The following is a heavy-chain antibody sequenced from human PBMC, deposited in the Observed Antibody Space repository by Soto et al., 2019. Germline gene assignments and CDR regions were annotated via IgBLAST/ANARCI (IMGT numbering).Heavy chain of an antibody. V-gene: IGHV3-33*01. CDR1: GFTFSSYG. D-gene: IGHD2-2*01. CDR3: AAGYESYYFDF. CDR2: IWYDGSNK. J-gene: IGHJ4*02. Sequence: QLQLVGSGGGVVQPGRSLRLSCAASGFTFSSYGMRWVRQAPGKGLEWVADIWYDGSNKYYADSLQGRFTISRDNSKNTLYLQMNSLRAEDTAVYYCAAGYESYYFDFWGQGTLVTVSS.